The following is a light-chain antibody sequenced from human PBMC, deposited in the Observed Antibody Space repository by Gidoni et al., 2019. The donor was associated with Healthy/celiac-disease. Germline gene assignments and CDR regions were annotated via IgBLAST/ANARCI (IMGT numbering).Light chain of an antibody. V-gene: IGLV2-14*01. Sequence: QSALTQPASVSGSPGPSITISCTGTSSDVGGYNYVSWYQQHPGKAPKLMIYDVSNRPSGVSNRFSGSKSGNTASLTISGLQAEDEADYYCSSYTSSSPLDVFGTGTKVTVL. CDR3: SSYTSSSPLDV. CDR2: DVS. CDR1: SSDVGGYNY. J-gene: IGLJ1*01.